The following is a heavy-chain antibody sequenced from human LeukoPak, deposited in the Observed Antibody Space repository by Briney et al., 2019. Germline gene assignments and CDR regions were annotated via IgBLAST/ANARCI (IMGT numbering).Heavy chain of an antibody. V-gene: IGHV4-34*01. CDR1: GGSFSGYY. CDR2: INHSGST. CDR3: ARTTTSLHPFDY. D-gene: IGHD4-11*01. J-gene: IGHJ4*02. Sequence: SETLSLTCAVYGGSFSGYYWSWIRQPPGKGLEWIGEINHSGSTKYNPSLKSRVTISVDTSKNQLSLKLRSVTAADTAVYYCARTTTSLHPFDYWGQGTLVTVSS.